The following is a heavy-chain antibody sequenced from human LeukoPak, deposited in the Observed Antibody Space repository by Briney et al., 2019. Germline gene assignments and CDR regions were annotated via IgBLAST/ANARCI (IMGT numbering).Heavy chain of an antibody. V-gene: IGHV3-30*02. CDR2: IRYDGSNK. D-gene: IGHD5-18*01. CDR1: GFTFSSYG. CDR3: AKVDGGYSASFDY. Sequence: GGSLRLSCAASGFTFSSYGMHWVRQAPGKGLEWVAFIRYDGSNKYYADSVKGRFTISRDNSKNTLYLQMNSLRAGDTAVYYCAKVDGGYSASFDYWGQGTLVTVSS. J-gene: IGHJ4*02.